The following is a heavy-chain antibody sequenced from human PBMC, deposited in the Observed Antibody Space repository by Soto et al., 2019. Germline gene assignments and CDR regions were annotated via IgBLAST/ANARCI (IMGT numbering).Heavy chain of an antibody. J-gene: IGHJ6*03. CDR3: AREGTTGYYYYMDV. CDR1: GFTFSSYG. D-gene: IGHD4-17*01. V-gene: IGHV3-33*01. Sequence: GGSLRLSCAAPGFTFSSYGMHWVRQAPGKGLEWVAVIWYDGSNKYYADSVKGRFTISRDNSKNTLYLQMNSLRAEDTAVYYCAREGTTGYYYYMDVWGKGTTVTVSS. CDR2: IWYDGSNK.